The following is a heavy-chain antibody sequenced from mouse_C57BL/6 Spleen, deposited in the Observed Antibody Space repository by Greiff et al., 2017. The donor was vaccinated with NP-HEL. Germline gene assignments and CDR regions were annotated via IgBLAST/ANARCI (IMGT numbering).Heavy chain of an antibody. J-gene: IGHJ2*01. CDR3: ARFRAYYFDY. Sequence: EVQLQQSGPELVKPGASVKISCKASGYTFTDYYMNWVKQSHGKSLEWIGDINPNNGGTSYNQKFKGKATLTVDKSSSTAYMELRSLTSEDSAVYYCARFRAYYFDYWGQGTTLTVSS. V-gene: IGHV1-26*01. CDR1: GYTFTDYY. CDR2: INPNNGGT.